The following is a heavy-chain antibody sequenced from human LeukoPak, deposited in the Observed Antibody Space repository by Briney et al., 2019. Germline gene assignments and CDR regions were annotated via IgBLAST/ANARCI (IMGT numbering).Heavy chain of an antibody. J-gene: IGHJ4*02. CDR3: ARARKRSGSYYYFDY. CDR1: GGSFSGYY. Sequence: PSKTLSLTCAVYGGSFSGYYWSWIRQPPGKGLEWIGEINHSGSTNYNPSLKSRVTISVDTSKNQFSLKLSSVTAADTAVYYCARARKRSGSYYYFDYWGQGTLVNVSS. V-gene: IGHV4-34*01. D-gene: IGHD3-10*01. CDR2: INHSGST.